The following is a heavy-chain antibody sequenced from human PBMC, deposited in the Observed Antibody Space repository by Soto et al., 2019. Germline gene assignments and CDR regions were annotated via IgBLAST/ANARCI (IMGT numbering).Heavy chain of an antibody. CDR1: GGSISSGGYS. V-gene: IGHV4-31*03. CDR3: ARGVLH. Sequence: QVQLQESGPGLVKPSQTLSLTCTVSGGSISSGGYSWSWIRQHPGKGLEWIGYIFYSGSTSYNPSLTSRVTISVDTSKNQFSLKVSSVTAADTAVYYWARGVLHWGQGTLVTVSS. J-gene: IGHJ4*02. CDR2: IFYSGST.